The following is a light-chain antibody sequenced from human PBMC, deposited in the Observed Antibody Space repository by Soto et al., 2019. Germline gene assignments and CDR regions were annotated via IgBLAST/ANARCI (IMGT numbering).Light chain of an antibody. J-gene: IGLJ1*01. V-gene: IGLV2-14*01. CDR2: DVT. Sequence: QSALTQPASVSGPPGQSITISCTGTSSDIGGYDYVSWYQQHPGKAPKVLIYDVTNRPSGVSNRFSGSKSGNTASLTISGLQAEDEADYYCSSYTSSSTLVFGTGTKLTVL. CDR3: SSYTSSSTLV. CDR1: SSDIGGYDY.